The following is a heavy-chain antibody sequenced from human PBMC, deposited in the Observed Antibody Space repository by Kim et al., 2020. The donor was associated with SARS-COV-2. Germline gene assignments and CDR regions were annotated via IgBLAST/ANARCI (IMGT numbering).Heavy chain of an antibody. Sequence: GGSLRLSCAASGFTFSSYAMSWVRQAPGKGLEWVSVIYSGGSSTYYADSVKGRFTISRDNSKNTLYLQMNSLRAEDTAVYYCAKYEGIGTQNWFDPWGQGTLVTVSS. CDR2: IYSGGSST. J-gene: IGHJ5*02. CDR3: AKYEGIGTQNWFDP. CDR1: GFTFSSYA. D-gene: IGHD1-7*01. V-gene: IGHV3-23*03.